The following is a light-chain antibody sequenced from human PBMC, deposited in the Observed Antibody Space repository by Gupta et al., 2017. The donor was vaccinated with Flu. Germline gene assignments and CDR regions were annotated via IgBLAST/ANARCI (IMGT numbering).Light chain of an antibody. J-gene: IGLJ1*01. V-gene: IGLV1-44*01. CDR2: KNN. CDR3: ATWDDSLNEV. Sequence: QSVLTQPPSASGTPGQRVTISCSGSSSNIGSNTVNWYQQLPGTAPKVLIYKNNQRPSGVPDRFSGSKSGTSASLAISGLQSEDEADYYCATWDDSLNEVFGTGTKVTVL. CDR1: SSNIGSNT.